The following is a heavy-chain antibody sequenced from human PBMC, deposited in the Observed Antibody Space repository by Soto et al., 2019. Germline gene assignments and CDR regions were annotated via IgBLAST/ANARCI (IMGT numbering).Heavy chain of an antibody. CDR2: ISWNSGSI. J-gene: IGHJ4*02. D-gene: IGHD4-17*01. CDR1: GFTFDDYA. Sequence: GGSLRLSCAASGFTFDDYAMHWVRQAPGKGLEWVSGISWNSGSIGYADSVKGRFTISRDNAKNSLYLQMNSLRAEDTALYYCASAHDYGDYVFGYYFDYWGQGTLVTVSS. V-gene: IGHV3-9*01. CDR3: ASAHDYGDYVFGYYFDY.